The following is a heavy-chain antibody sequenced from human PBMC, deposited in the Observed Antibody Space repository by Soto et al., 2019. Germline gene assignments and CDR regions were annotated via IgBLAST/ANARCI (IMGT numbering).Heavy chain of an antibody. Sequence: RASVKVSCKASGGTFSSYAISWVRQAPGQGLEWMGGIIPIFGTANYAQKFQGRVTITADKSTSTAYMELSSLRSEDTAVYYCARVTRNYYYDSSGYWDYWGQGTLVTVSS. D-gene: IGHD3-22*01. CDR3: ARVTRNYYYDSSGYWDY. CDR2: IIPIFGTA. J-gene: IGHJ4*02. CDR1: GGTFSSYA. V-gene: IGHV1-69*06.